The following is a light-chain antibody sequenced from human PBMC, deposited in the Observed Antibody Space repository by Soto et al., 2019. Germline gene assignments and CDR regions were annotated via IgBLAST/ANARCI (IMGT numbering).Light chain of an antibody. J-gene: IGKJ5*01. V-gene: IGKV3-15*01. CDR1: QSVSSN. Sequence: EIVMTQSPATLSVSPGERATLSCRASQSVSSNLAWYQQKPGQAPRLLIYGASTRATGIPARFSGSGSGPEFTLTISSLEPEDFAVYYCQQRSNWPITSGQGTRLEIK. CDR3: QQRSNWPIT. CDR2: GAS.